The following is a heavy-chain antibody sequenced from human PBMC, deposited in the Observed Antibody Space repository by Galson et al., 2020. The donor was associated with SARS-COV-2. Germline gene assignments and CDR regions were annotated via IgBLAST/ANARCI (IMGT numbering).Heavy chain of an antibody. CDR2: THYRSKWNH. Sequence: SQTLSLTCGISGDSVSTNSAAWNWIRQSPSRGLEWLGRTHYRSKWNHDYALSLRSRITINPDTSKNQVSLHLNSVTPEDTAVYYCARDLVGYCSSTSCPGPIDLWGQGTLVTVSS. V-gene: IGHV6-1*01. CDR3: ARDLVGYCSSTSCPGPIDL. J-gene: IGHJ5*02. CDR1: GDSVSTNSAA. D-gene: IGHD2-2*01.